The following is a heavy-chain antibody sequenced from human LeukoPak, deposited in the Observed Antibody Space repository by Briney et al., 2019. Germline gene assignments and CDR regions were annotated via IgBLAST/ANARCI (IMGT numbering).Heavy chain of an antibody. CDR1: GFTFSSYW. D-gene: IGHD3-3*01. CDR3: AREIDYDFWSGPHDY. CDR2: INSDGSST. V-gene: IGHV3-74*01. J-gene: IGHJ4*02. Sequence: PGGSLRLSCAASGFTFSSYWMHWVRQAPGKGLVWVSRINSDGSSTSYADSVKGRFTISRDNAKNTLYLQMNSLRVEDTAVYYCAREIDYDFWSGPHDYWGQGTLVTVSS.